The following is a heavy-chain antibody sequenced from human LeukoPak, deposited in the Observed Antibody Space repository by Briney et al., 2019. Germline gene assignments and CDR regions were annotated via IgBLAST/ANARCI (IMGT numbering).Heavy chain of an antibody. J-gene: IGHJ4*02. CDR1: GFTFSSYA. CDR2: ISAGGGST. CDR3: AKDQTLFDY. V-gene: IGHV3-23*01. Sequence: GGSLRLSCAASGFTFSSYAMSWVRQAPGKGLEWVSAISAGGGSTYYADSVKGRFIISRDNSKTTLYLQMNSLRAEDTAVYYCAKDQTLFDYWGQGTLVTVSS.